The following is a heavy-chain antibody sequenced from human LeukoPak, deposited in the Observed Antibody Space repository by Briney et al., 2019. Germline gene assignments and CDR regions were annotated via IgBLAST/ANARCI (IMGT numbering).Heavy chain of an antibody. CDR1: GGSFSGYY. CDR3: AIRYYYGSGSWDY. Sequence: SETLSLTCAVYGGSFSGYYWSWIRQPPGKGLEWIGEINHSGSTNYNPSLKSRVTISVDTSMNQFSLKLSSVTAADTAVYYCAIRYYYGSGSWDYWGQGTLVTVSS. CDR2: INHSGST. J-gene: IGHJ4*02. D-gene: IGHD3-10*01. V-gene: IGHV4-34*01.